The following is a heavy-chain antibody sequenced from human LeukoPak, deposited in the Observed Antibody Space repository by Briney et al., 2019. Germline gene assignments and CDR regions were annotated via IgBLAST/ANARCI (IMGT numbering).Heavy chain of an antibody. CDR1: GFTFSSYT. D-gene: IGHD2/OR15-2a*01. Sequence: GGSLRLSCAAPGFTFSSYTMSWVRQAPGKGLEWVSTITTSDGNTYYADSVKGRFTVSRDNSKNTLYLHMTSLGAEDTAIYYCAKDISTSSWGQGTLVTVSS. V-gene: IGHV3-23*01. CDR3: AKDISTSS. CDR2: ITTSDGNT. J-gene: IGHJ5*02.